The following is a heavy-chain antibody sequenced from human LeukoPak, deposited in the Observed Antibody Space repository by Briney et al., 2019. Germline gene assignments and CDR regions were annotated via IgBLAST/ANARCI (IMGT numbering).Heavy chain of an antibody. Sequence: GGSLRLSCAASGFTVSSNYMSWVRQAPGKGLEWVSVIYSGGSTYYADSVKGRFTISRDNSKNSLYLQMNSLRAEDTAVYYCARVWIQLLYFDYWGQGTLVTVSS. CDR3: ARVWIQLLYFDY. J-gene: IGHJ4*02. D-gene: IGHD5-18*01. CDR1: GFTVSSNY. V-gene: IGHV3-66*01. CDR2: IYSGGST.